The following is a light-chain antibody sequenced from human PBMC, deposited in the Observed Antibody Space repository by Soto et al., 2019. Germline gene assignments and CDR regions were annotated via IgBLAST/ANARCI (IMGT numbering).Light chain of an antibody. CDR1: QSGPTTS. J-gene: IGKJ2*01. V-gene: IGKV3D-20*01. Sequence: VLTQSPVTLSLSPVERVTLSCGATQSGPTTSIVWYQHRPGLAPRLLVDGASRRATGIPDRFSGGGSHLIISRLEPEDFAVYYCQLYGDSPPYTFGQGTKVEIK. CDR3: QLYGDSPPYT. CDR2: GAS.